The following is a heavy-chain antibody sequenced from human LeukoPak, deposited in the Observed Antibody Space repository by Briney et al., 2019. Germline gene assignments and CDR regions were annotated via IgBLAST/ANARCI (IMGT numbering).Heavy chain of an antibody. CDR3: ARRLSTFVDYYYMDV. J-gene: IGHJ6*03. D-gene: IGHD2-15*01. V-gene: IGHV3-21*01. Sequence: GGFLRLSCAASGFTFSSYSMNWVRQAPGKGLEWVSSISSSSSYIYYADSVKGRFTISRDNAKNSLYLQMNSLRAEDTAVYYCARRLSTFVDYYYMDVWGKGTTVTVSS. CDR2: ISSSSSYI. CDR1: GFTFSSYS.